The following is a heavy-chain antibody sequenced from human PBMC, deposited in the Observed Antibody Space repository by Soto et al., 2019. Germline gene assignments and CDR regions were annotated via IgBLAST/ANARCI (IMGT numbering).Heavy chain of an antibody. Sequence: QVQLVESGGGVVQPGRSLRLSCAASGFTFSSYGMHWVRQAPGKGLEWVAVISYDGSNKYYADSVKGRFTISRDNSKNTLYLQMNSLRAEDTAVYYCAKDDYDSSGYSNDAFDIWGKGTMVTVSS. CDR2: ISYDGSNK. CDR1: GFTFSSYG. J-gene: IGHJ3*02. D-gene: IGHD3-22*01. V-gene: IGHV3-30*18. CDR3: AKDDYDSSGYSNDAFDI.